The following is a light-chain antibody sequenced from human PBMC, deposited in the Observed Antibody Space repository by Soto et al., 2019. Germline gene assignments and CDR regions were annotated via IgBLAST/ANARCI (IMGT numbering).Light chain of an antibody. J-gene: IGKJ4*01. V-gene: IGKV1-8*01. CDR3: QQVNYYPFT. Sequence: AIRMTQSPSSFSASTGDRVTITCRASQGISSYLAWYQQKPGKAPKLLIYAASTLYGGVPSRFSGTGSATEFILIINGLQPEDFATYYCQQVNYYPFTFGGGTKVDIK. CDR2: AAS. CDR1: QGISSY.